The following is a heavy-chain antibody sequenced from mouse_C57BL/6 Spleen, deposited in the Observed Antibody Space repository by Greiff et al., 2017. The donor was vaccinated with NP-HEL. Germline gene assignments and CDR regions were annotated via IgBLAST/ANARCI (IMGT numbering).Heavy chain of an antibody. Sequence: VQLQQPGAELVKPGASVKLSCKASGYTFTSYWMHWVKQRPGRGLEWIGMIHPNSGSTNYNEKFKSKATLTVDKSSSTTYMQLSSLTAEDSAVYYCARVGYGNYEGAYAMDYWGQGTSVTVSS. J-gene: IGHJ4*01. V-gene: IGHV1-64*01. CDR2: IHPNSGST. CDR3: ARVGYGNYEGAYAMDY. CDR1: GYTFTSYW. D-gene: IGHD2-10*02.